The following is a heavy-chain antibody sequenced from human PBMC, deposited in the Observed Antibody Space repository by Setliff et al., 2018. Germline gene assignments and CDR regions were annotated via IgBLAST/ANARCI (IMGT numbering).Heavy chain of an antibody. V-gene: IGHV1-2*04. D-gene: IGHD3-16*01. CDR3: ARSDHLVVDGFDV. CDR2: INTGNDNT. J-gene: IGHJ3*01. CDR1: GYTFTDYY. Sequence: GASVKVSCKPSGYTFTDYYIHWVRQAPGQRLEWMGWINTGNDNTKYSQKFQGWVSMTRDTSITTAYMELSRLTSDDMAVYFCARSDHLVVDGFDVWGQGTMVTVSS.